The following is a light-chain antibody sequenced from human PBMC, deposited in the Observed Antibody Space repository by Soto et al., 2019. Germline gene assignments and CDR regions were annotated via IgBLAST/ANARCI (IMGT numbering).Light chain of an antibody. V-gene: IGLV1-40*01. CDR3: QSYDRSLDSWV. CDR1: SSNIGAGFD. Sequence: QLVLTQPPSVSGAPGQRVTISCTGSSSNIGAGFDVHWYQQLPGTAPKLLINGNNNRPSGVPDRFSGSKSGTSASLAITGLPAEDAAHYYCQSYDRSLDSWVFGAGTKLTVL. CDR2: GNN. J-gene: IGLJ3*02.